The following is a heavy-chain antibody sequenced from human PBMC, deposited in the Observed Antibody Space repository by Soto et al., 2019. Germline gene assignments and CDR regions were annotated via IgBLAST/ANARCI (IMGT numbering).Heavy chain of an antibody. CDR2: IRPGSGKA. J-gene: IGHJ6*02. D-gene: IGHD6-6*01. CDR3: ARDSSSSLFVDYYGMDV. CDR1: GYNFTDNR. Sequence: GASVKVSCKASGYNFTDNRIHWLRQAPGQRLEWMGWIRPGSGKAQYSEKFVGRLSIARDTSATTAHMELSSLRSDDTAVYYCARDSSSSLFVDYYGMDVWGRGTTVTVSS. V-gene: IGHV1-3*01.